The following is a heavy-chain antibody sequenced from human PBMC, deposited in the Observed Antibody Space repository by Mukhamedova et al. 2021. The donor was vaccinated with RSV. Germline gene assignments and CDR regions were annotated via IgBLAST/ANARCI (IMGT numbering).Heavy chain of an antibody. V-gene: IGHV3-73*01. J-gene: IGHJ6*03. CDR2: T. Sequence: TEYAASVKGRFTISRDDSKNTAYLQMNSLKTEDTAVYYCTTPYSYADYMDVCGKGTTVTVSS. CDR3: TTPYSYADYMDV. D-gene: IGHD3-16*01.